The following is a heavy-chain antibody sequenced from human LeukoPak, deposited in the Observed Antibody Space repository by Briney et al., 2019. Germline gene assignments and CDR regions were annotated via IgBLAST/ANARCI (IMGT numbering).Heavy chain of an antibody. D-gene: IGHD6-6*01. Sequence: PVGSLRLSCAASGFSFSNYWMIWVRQASGKGLEWVANINEDGSKKYYVGSVEGRFTISRDDPKNSLYLQMNSLRVEDTAVYYCATSTYSSSPSWGQGTLVTVSS. CDR1: GFSFSNYW. V-gene: IGHV3-7*01. CDR3: ATSTYSSSPS. J-gene: IGHJ5*02. CDR2: INEDGSKK.